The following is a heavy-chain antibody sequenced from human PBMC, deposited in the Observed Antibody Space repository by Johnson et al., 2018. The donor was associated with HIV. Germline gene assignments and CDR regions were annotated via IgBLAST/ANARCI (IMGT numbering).Heavy chain of an antibody. V-gene: IGHV3-11*04. J-gene: IGHJ3*02. CDR1: GFTFRDYY. CDR3: ARSGDKYSSNLGEVFDI. D-gene: IGHD3-16*01. CDR2: ISTSGSTI. Sequence: QVQLVESGGGLVKPGGTLRLSCAASGFTFRDYYMSWIRQAPGKGLEWVSYISTSGSTIYYANSVKGRFTISRDNAKYSLSLQINSIRAEDTALYYCARSGDKYSSNLGEVFDIWGQGTMVTVSS.